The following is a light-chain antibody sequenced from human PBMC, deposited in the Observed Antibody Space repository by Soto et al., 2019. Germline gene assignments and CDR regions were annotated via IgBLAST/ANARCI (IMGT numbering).Light chain of an antibody. J-gene: IGKJ3*01. CDR3: QQRSNWPPNT. CDR1: RSVSRY. Sequence: EIVLTQSPAILSLSPGERATLSCRASRSVSRYVAWYQQKPGQPPRLLIYDASNRATGVPDRFSGSGSGTDFTLTISSLEPEDFAVYYCQQRSNWPPNTFGPGTKVDVK. CDR2: DAS. V-gene: IGKV3-11*01.